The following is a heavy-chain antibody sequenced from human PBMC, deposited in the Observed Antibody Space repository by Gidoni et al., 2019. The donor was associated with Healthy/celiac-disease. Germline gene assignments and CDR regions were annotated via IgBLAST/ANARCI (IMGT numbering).Heavy chain of an antibody. CDR2: IIPIFGTA. Sequence: QVQLVQSGAEVKKPGSSVKVSCKASGGTFSSYAISWVRQAPGQGLEWMGGIIPIFGTANYAQKFQGRVTITADESTSTAYMELSSLRSEDTAVYYCARAGGLAYCGGDCYFTPDYWGQGTLVTVSS. CDR1: GGTFSSYA. V-gene: IGHV1-69*01. D-gene: IGHD2-21*02. J-gene: IGHJ4*02. CDR3: ARAGGLAYCGGDCYFTPDY.